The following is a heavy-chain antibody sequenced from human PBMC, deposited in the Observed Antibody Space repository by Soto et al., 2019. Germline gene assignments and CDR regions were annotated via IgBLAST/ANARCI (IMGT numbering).Heavy chain of an antibody. Sequence: SLRLSCAASGFTFSSYGMHWVRQAPGKGLEWVAVISYDGSNKYYADSVKGRFTISRDNSKNTLYLQMNSLRAEDTAVYYCAKAAADSYYYDSSGYYYDDAFDIWGQGT. CDR1: GFTFSSYG. J-gene: IGHJ3*02. CDR2: ISYDGSNK. D-gene: IGHD3-22*01. V-gene: IGHV3-30*18. CDR3: AKAAADSYYYDSSGYYYDDAFDI.